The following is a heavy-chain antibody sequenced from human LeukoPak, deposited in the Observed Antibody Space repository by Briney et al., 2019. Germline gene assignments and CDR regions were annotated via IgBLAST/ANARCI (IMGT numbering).Heavy chain of an antibody. J-gene: IGHJ4*02. CDR2: ISRSGDST. CDR3: ARVGGNSNYQLDY. D-gene: IGHD4-11*01. CDR1: GFSFSSYV. V-gene: IGHV3-21*01. Sequence: GGSLRLSCAAPGFSFSSYVMTWVRQAPGKGLEWVSTISRSGDSTYYADSVKGRFTISRDNAKNSLYLQMNSLRAEDTAVYYCARVGGNSNYQLDYWGQGTLVTVSS.